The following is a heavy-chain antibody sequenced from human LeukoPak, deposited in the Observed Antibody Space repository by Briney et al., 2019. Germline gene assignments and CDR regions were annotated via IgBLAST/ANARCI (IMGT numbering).Heavy chain of an antibody. CDR2: IKQDGSEK. D-gene: IGHD6-19*01. CDR1: GFTFSSYW. Sequence: GGSLRLSCAASGFTFSSYWMSWVRQAPGKGLEWVANIKQDGSEKYYVDSVKGRFTISRDNAKNSLYLQMNSLRAEDTAVYYCARDQPYKQQWLAPYYYYMDVWGKGTTVTVSS. CDR3: ARDQPYKQQWLAPYYYYMDV. J-gene: IGHJ6*03. V-gene: IGHV3-7*01.